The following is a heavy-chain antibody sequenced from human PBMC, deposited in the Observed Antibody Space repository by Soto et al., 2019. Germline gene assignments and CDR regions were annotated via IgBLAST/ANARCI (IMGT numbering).Heavy chain of an antibody. CDR2: ISYDGSNK. Sequence: QVQLVESGGGVVQPGRSLRLSCAASGFTFSSYAMHWVRQAPGEGLEWVAVISYDGSNKYYADSVKGRFTISRDNSKNTLYLQMNSLRAEDTAVYYCARDRGITIFAPLAYWGQGTLVTVSS. CDR3: ARDRGITIFAPLAY. V-gene: IGHV3-30-3*01. D-gene: IGHD3-3*01. J-gene: IGHJ4*02. CDR1: GFTFSSYA.